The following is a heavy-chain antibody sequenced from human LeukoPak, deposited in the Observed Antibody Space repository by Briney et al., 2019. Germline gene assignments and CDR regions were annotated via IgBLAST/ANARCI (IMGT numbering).Heavy chain of an antibody. CDR2: IGGSGSYT. J-gene: IGHJ3*02. CDR1: GFTFSTYA. V-gene: IGHV3-23*01. D-gene: IGHD1-26*01. Sequence: GGSLRLSCAASGFTFSTYAMIWVRQAPGKGLEWVSVIGGSGSYTYYADSVKGRFTISRDNSKDTLYLQMNSLRAEDTAVYYCARAIYSGSYSGAFDIWGQGTMVTVSS. CDR3: ARAIYSGSYSGAFDI.